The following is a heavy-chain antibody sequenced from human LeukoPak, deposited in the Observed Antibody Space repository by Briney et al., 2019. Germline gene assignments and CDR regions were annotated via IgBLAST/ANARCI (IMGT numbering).Heavy chain of an antibody. CDR3: ARDWAYCSGGSCYPNDAFDI. D-gene: IGHD2-15*01. V-gene: IGHV1-2*02. CDR2: INPNSGGT. J-gene: IGHJ3*02. Sequence: ASVKVSCKASGYTFTDHYMHWVRQAPGQGLEWMGWINPNSGGTNYAQKFQGRVTMTRDTSISTAYMELSRLRSDDTAVYYCARDWAYCSGGSCYPNDAFDIWGQGTMVTVSS. CDR1: GYTFTDHY.